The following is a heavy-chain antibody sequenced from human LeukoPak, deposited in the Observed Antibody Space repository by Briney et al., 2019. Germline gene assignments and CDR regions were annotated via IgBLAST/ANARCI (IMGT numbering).Heavy chain of an antibody. Sequence: GGPLRLSCTASGFTFGDYALSWFRQAPGKGLEWVSVIYSGGSTYYADSVEGRFTISRDNSKNTLYLQMNSLRAEDTAVYYCARDRIELGGGTFDIWGQGTMVTVSS. CDR3: ARDRIELGGGTFDI. CDR1: GFTFGDYA. J-gene: IGHJ3*02. CDR2: IYSGGST. D-gene: IGHD1-7*01. V-gene: IGHV3-53*01.